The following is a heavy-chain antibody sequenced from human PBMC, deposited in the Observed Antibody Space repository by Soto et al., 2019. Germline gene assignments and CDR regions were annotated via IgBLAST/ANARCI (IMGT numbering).Heavy chain of an antibody. Sequence: GESLKISCKGSGYSFTSYWIGWVRQMPGKGLEWMGNIYPGDSDTRYSPSFQGQVTISADKSISTAYLQWSSLKASDTAMYYCARPQVDNAMAAFAAFDIWGQGTIVTVSS. D-gene: IGHD5-18*01. CDR1: GYSFTSYW. CDR3: ARPQVDNAMAAFAAFDI. CDR2: IYPGDSDT. V-gene: IGHV5-51*01. J-gene: IGHJ3*02.